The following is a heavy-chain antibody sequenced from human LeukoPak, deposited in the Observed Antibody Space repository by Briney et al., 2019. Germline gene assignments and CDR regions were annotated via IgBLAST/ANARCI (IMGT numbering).Heavy chain of an antibody. D-gene: IGHD5-12*01. J-gene: IGHJ3*02. CDR1: GGSFSGYY. Sequence: PSETLSLTCAVYGGSFSGYYWGWIRQPPGKGLEWIGSIYYSGSTYYNPSLKSRVTISVDTSKNQFSLKLSSVTAADKAVYYCARSCRILDIVATIRARLGGNGFDIWGQGTMVTVSS. CDR3: ARSCRILDIVATIRARLGGNGFDI. V-gene: IGHV4-34*01. CDR2: IYYSGST.